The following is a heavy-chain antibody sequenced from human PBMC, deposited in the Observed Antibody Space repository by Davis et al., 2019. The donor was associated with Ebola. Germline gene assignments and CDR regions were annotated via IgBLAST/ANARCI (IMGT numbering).Heavy chain of an antibody. D-gene: IGHD3-3*01. CDR2: IYWDDDK. V-gene: IGHV2-5*02. CDR3: ARLLYDSWSGYHPFNWFDP. J-gene: IGHJ5*02. Sequence: SGPTLVKPTQTLTLTCTFSGFSLKTRGVGVGWIRQPPGKALEWLALIYWDDDKRYSPSLKRRLTITKDTSKNQVVLTMTNMDPLDTATYYCARLLYDSWSGYHPFNWFDPWGQGTLVTASS. CDR1: GFSLKTRGVG.